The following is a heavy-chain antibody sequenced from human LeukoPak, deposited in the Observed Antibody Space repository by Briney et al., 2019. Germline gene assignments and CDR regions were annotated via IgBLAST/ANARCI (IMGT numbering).Heavy chain of an antibody. Sequence: SETLSLTCTVSGGSISSSSYYWGWIRQPPGKGLERIGSIYYTGSTFYNPSLKSRVTISVDTSKNQFSLKLSSVTAADTAVYYCARTSISSWRYYYYYYYMDVWGKGTTVTISS. CDR2: IYYTGST. D-gene: IGHD6-13*01. V-gene: IGHV4-39*01. J-gene: IGHJ6*03. CDR3: ARTSISSWRYYYYYYYMDV. CDR1: GGSISSSSYY.